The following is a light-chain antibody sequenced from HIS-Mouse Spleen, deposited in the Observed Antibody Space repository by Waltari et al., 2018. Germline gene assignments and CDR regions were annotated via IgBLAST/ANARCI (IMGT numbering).Light chain of an antibody. V-gene: IGLV2-8*01. CDR3: SSYAGSNNLV. J-gene: IGLJ2*01. Sequence: QSALTQPPSASGSPGQSVTISCTGTSSDVGGYNYVPWYQQHPGKAPKLMIYEVSTGPSGVPDRFSGSKSGNTASLTVSGLQAEDEADYYCSSYAGSNNLVFGGGTKLTVL. CDR1: SSDVGGYNY. CDR2: EVS.